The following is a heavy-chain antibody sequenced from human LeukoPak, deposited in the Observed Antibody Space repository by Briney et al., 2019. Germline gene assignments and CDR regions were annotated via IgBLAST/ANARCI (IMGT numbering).Heavy chain of an antibody. CDR2: IYSGGST. J-gene: IGHJ4*02. V-gene: IGHV3-66*01. CDR3: ARDLDYSDSSGPGY. Sequence: PGGSLRLPCAASGFTFSSYWLSWVRQAPGQGLEWVSAIYSGGSTYYADSVKGRVTISRDKSKNTLYLQMNSLRAEDTAVYYCARDLDYSDSSGPGYWGQGTLVTVSS. CDR1: GFTFSSYW. D-gene: IGHD3-22*01.